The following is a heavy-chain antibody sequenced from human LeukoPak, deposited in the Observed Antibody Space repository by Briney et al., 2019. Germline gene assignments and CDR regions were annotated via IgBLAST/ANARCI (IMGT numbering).Heavy chain of an antibody. CDR2: IHTSGST. CDR1: GDSISSGSYY. D-gene: IGHD3-22*01. J-gene: IGHJ4*02. V-gene: IGHV4-61*02. Sequence: PSQTLSLTCTVSGDSISSGSYYWSWIRPPAGKGLDWIGRIHTSGSTNYHPYLKSRVTISADTSKNQFSLNLSSVTAADTAVYYCARGVTYYYDSSGYLYWGQGTLVTVSS. CDR3: ARGVTYYYDSSGYLY.